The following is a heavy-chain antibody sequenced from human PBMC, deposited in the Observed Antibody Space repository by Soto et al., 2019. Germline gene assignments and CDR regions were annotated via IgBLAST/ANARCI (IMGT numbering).Heavy chain of an antibody. CDR3: AQDHVVVGATVPDD. J-gene: IGHJ4*02. Sequence: QVQLVESGGGVVQPGKSLTLSCAASGFTFNFYGMHWVRQAPGKRLEWVAVISYDGSNQYYGDSVKGRFTISRDNSKNTLYLQMNSLRGEDTAVFYCAQDHVVVGATVPDDWGQGTLVTVSS. V-gene: IGHV3-30*18. CDR1: GFTFNFYG. D-gene: IGHD1-26*01. CDR2: ISYDGSNQ.